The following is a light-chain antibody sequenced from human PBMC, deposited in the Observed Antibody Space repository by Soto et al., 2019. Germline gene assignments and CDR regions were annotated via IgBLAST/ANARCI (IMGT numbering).Light chain of an antibody. CDR2: EVT. CDR3: SSYAGSNNVV. V-gene: IGLV2-8*01. Sequence: QSALTQPPSASGSPGQSVTISCTGTSSDVGGYNYVSWYQQHPGKAPKLMIYEVTKRPSGVPDRFSGSKSDNTASLTVSGLQAEGEADYYCSSYAGSNNVVFGGGTKLTVL. J-gene: IGLJ2*01. CDR1: SSDVGGYNY.